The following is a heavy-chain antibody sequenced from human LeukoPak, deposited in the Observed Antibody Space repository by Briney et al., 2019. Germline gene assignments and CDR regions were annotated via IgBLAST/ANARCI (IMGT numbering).Heavy chain of an antibody. CDR3: ARSARHCNNGVCFTDYYIDL. Sequence: ASVKVSCKASGYTFTGYYMHWVRQAPGQGLEWMGWINPSSGGTNYAQKFQGRVTMTRDTSISTAYMEMSSLTSDDTAVYYCARSARHCNNGVCFTDYYIDLWGKGTTVIVSS. V-gene: IGHV1-2*02. D-gene: IGHD2-8*01. CDR2: INPSSGGT. J-gene: IGHJ6*03. CDR1: GYTFTGYY.